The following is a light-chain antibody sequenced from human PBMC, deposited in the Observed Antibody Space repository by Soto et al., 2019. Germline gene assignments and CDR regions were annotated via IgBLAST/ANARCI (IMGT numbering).Light chain of an antibody. CDR2: WAS. CDR1: QSVLYSSNNKNY. CDR3: QHYYDTPWT. Sequence: DIVMTQSPDSLAVSLGERATTNCKSSQSVLYSSNNKNYLAWYQQKPGQPPKLLIYWASNRESGVPDRLSGSGSETDFTLTISSLQAEAAEVYYCQHYYDTPWTFGQGTKVDIK. J-gene: IGKJ1*01. V-gene: IGKV4-1*01.